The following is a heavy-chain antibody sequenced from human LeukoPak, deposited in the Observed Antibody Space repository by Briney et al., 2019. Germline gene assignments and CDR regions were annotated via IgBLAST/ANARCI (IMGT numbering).Heavy chain of an antibody. CDR2: INHGGST. V-gene: IGHV4-34*01. CDR3: ARGLPPGELVDVY. D-gene: IGHD3-10*01. CDR1: GGSFSGYY. Sequence: SETLSLTCAVYGGSFSGYYWSWIRQPPGKGLEWIGEINHGGSTNYNPSLKSRVTISVDTSKNQFSLKLSSVTAADTAVYYCARGLPPGELVDVYWGQGTLVTVSS. J-gene: IGHJ4*02.